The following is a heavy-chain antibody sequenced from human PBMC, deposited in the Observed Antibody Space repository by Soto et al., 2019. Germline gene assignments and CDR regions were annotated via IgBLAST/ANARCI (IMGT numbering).Heavy chain of an antibody. J-gene: IGHJ6*02. Sequence: QVQLVQSGAEVKKPGSSVKVSCKASGGTFSTYAISWVRQAPGQGLEWMGGIIPIFGTADYAQKFQGRVTITADESTSTAYMELSSLRSQDTAVYYCARHPGRPYYYYVMDVWGQGTTVTVSS. CDR2: IIPIFGTA. V-gene: IGHV1-69*01. D-gene: IGHD2-15*01. CDR3: ARHPGRPYYYYVMDV. CDR1: GGTFSTYA.